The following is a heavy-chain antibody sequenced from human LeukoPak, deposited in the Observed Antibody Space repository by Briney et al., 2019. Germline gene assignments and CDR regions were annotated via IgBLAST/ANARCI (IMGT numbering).Heavy chain of an antibody. Sequence: GGSLRLSCAASGFTFSSYGMHWVRQAPGKGLEWVAFIRYDGSNTYYADSVKGRFTISRDNSKNTLYLQMNSLRAEDTAVYYCAKVMYSSGWYSDYWGQGTLVTVSS. CDR2: IRYDGSNT. CDR3: AKVMYSSGWYSDY. D-gene: IGHD6-19*01. J-gene: IGHJ4*02. V-gene: IGHV3-30*02. CDR1: GFTFSSYG.